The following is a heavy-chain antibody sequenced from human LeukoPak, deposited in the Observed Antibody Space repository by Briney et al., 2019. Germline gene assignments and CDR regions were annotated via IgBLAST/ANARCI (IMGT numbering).Heavy chain of an antibody. CDR1: GAPISSGDNY. V-gene: IGHV4-30-2*01. CDR2: INHSGST. CDR3: ASVRYYYDSSGYYRNPYFDY. Sequence: SETLSLTCTVSGAPISSGDNYWAWIRQPPGKGLQWIGYINHSGSTYYNPSLKSRVTISVDRSRNQFSLNLNSVTAADTAVYYCASVRYYYDSSGYYRNPYFDYWGQGTLVTVSS. J-gene: IGHJ4*02. D-gene: IGHD3-22*01.